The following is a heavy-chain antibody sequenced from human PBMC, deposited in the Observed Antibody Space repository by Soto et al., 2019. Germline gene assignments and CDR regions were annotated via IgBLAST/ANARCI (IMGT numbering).Heavy chain of an antibody. D-gene: IGHD2-15*01. CDR1: GFTVSGNY. J-gene: IGHJ6*02. CDR2: IYSGSST. V-gene: IGHV3-53*01. CDR3: ARALGRDKGMDV. Sequence: GGSLRLSCAASGFTVSGNYMNWIRQAPGKGLEWVSIIYSGSSTYYADSVKGRFTISRDNSKNTVYLQMNRLRAEDTAVYYCARALGRDKGMDVWGQGTTVTVS.